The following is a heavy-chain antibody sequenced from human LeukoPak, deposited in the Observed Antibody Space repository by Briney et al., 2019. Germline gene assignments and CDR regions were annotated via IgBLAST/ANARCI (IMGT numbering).Heavy chain of an antibody. Sequence: GGSLRLSCAASAFTIYDYDMQWVGQAQGKGLEWVSSISWNSGNIAYADSVKGRFTISRANTKNSMYLKMNSLRTKDMALYSSAKVCRRDVDSDFDYWGQGTLVTVSS. V-gene: IGHV3-9*03. J-gene: IGHJ4*02. CDR1: AFTIYDYD. CDR3: AKVCRRDVDSDFDY. D-gene: IGHD5-24*01. CDR2: ISWNSGNI.